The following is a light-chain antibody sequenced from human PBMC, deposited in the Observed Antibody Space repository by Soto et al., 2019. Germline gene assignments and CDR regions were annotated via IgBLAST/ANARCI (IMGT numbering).Light chain of an antibody. J-gene: IGKJ2*01. Sequence: EIVLTQSPGTLSLSPGERATLFCRTSQSVDSTFLAWYQQKPGQAPSLLVYGSSTRAAGVPDRLSGSGSGTDFALTISRLEPEDFAVYYCQQYGRSPLLYTFGQGTKLGVK. CDR1: QSVDSTF. CDR2: GSS. V-gene: IGKV3-20*01. CDR3: QQYGRSPLLYT.